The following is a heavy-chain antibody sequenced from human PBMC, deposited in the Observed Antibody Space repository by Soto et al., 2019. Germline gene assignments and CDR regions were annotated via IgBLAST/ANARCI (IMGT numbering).Heavy chain of an antibody. D-gene: IGHD6-19*01. CDR1: GGSISSSSYY. Sequence: QLQLQESGPGLVKPSETLSLTCTVSGGSISSSSYYWGWIRQPPGKGLEWIGSIYYSGSTYYNPSLKRRVTISVDTSKNQFSLKLSSVTAADTAVYYCARVNLSSGLYYFDYWGQGTLVTVSS. CDR3: ARVNLSSGLYYFDY. CDR2: IYYSGST. V-gene: IGHV4-39*01. J-gene: IGHJ4*02.